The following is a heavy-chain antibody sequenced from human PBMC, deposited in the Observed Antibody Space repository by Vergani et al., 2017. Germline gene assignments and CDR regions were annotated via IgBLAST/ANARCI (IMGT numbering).Heavy chain of an antibody. J-gene: IGHJ6*03. Sequence: QVLLQESGPGLVKPSEILSLTCTVPGGPITSYYWSWIRQPPGKGLEWIGYIYYSGSTNYNPSLKSRVTILVDTSKNQFSLKLSSVTAADTAVYYCARGVPPGGYYYYYMDVWGKGTTVTVSS. V-gene: IGHV4-59*01. CDR1: GGPITSYY. CDR2: IYYSGST. CDR3: ARGVPPGGYYYYYMDV. D-gene: IGHD3-10*01.